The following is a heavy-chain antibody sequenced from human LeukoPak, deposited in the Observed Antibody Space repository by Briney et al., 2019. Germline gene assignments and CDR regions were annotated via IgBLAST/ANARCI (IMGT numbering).Heavy chain of an antibody. CDR2: IIPIFGTA. D-gene: IGHD3-10*01. CDR3: AREAVRGVTSYHGMDV. V-gene: IGHV1-69*13. J-gene: IGHJ6*02. Sequence: ASVKVSCKVSGYTLTELSMHWVRQAPGQGLEWMGGIIPIFGTANYAQKFQGRVTITADESTSTAYMELSSLRSEDTAVYYCAREAVRGVTSYHGMDVWGQGTTVTVSS. CDR1: GYTLTELS.